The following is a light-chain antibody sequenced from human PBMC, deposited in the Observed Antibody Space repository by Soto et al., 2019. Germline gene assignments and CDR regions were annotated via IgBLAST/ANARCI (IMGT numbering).Light chain of an antibody. CDR1: SSDVGAYNY. J-gene: IGLJ1*01. CDR3: CSYAGSYTYV. CDR2: DVS. V-gene: IGLV2-11*01. Sequence: QSALAQPRSVSGSPGRSVTISCTGTSSDVGAYNYVSWYQQHPGKAPKVMIYDVSKRPSGVPDRFSGSKSANTASLTISGLQSEDEADYYCCSYAGSYTYVFGTGTKVTV.